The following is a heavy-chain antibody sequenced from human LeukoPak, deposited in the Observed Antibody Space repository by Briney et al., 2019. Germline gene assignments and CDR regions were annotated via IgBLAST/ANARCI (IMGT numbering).Heavy chain of an antibody. V-gene: IGHV4-59*08. CDR1: GGSISSYY. CDR3: ASGGALDDFDI. J-gene: IGHJ3*02. Sequence: SETLSLTCTVSGGSISSYYWSWIRQPPGKGLEWIGDIYYSGSTNYNPSLKSRVTISVDTSNNQFSLKLSSVTAADTAVYYCASGGALDDFDIWGQGTVVTVSS. D-gene: IGHD2-15*01. CDR2: IYYSGST.